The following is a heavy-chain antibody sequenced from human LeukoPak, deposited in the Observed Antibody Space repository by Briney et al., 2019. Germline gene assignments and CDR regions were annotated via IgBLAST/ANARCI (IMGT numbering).Heavy chain of an antibody. CDR1: GGSISSYY. Sequence: PSETLSLTCTVSGGSISSYYWSWLRQPPGKGLEWIGYIYYSGSTNYNPSLKSRVTISVETSKNQFSLKLSSVTAADTAVYYCARGYNYMDVWGKGTTVTVSS. D-gene: IGHD6-13*01. CDR2: IYYSGST. CDR3: ARGYNYMDV. J-gene: IGHJ6*03. V-gene: IGHV4-59*01.